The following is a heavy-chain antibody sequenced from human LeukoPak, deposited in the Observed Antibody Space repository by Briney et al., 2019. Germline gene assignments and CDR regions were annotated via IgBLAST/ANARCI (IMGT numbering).Heavy chain of an antibody. CDR2: INHSGST. V-gene: IGHV4-34*01. J-gene: IGHJ6*02. D-gene: IGHD5-12*01. CDR1: GVSITSDTYY. Sequence: PSQTLSLTCAVSGVSITSDTYYWSWIRQPPGKGLEWIGEINHSGSTNYNPSLKSRVTISVDTSKNQFSLKLSSVTAADTAVYYCARGRRGGVATIVGRLGMDVWGQGTTVTVSS. CDR3: ARGRRGGVATIVGRLGMDV.